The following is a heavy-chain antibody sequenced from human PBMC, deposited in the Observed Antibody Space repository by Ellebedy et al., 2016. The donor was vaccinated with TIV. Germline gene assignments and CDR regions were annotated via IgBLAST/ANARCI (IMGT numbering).Heavy chain of an antibody. Sequence: GGSLRLSCAASGFIFSDYYMSWFRQAPGEGLEWVSYISSSGTAIYYADSVKGRFTVSRDNAKQSLFLQMNSLRADDTAVYYCARDTRFIDHQHNWFDPWGQGTLVTVSS. CDR1: GFIFSDYY. CDR3: ARDTRFIDHQHNWFDP. V-gene: IGHV3-11*01. D-gene: IGHD2-2*01. CDR2: ISSSGTAI. J-gene: IGHJ5*02.